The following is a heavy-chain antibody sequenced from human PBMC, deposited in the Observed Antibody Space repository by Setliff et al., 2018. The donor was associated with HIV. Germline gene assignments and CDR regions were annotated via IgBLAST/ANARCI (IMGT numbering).Heavy chain of an antibody. CDR1: GFTFSTYR. Sequence: GGSLRLSCAASGFTFSTYRMNWVRQAPGKGLEWVSSISSSSSYIYYADSLKGRFTISRDNAKNSLYLQMNSLRAEDTAVYYCAGGATGWLFLSHYWGQGTLVTVSS. CDR2: ISSSSSYI. J-gene: IGHJ4*02. D-gene: IGHD3-22*01. V-gene: IGHV3-21*01. CDR3: AGGATGWLFLSHY.